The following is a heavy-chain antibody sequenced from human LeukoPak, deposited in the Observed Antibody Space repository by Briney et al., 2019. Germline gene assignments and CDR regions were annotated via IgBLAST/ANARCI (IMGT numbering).Heavy chain of an antibody. D-gene: IGHD6-13*01. CDR3: AREDASSWDY. CDR1: AFTFSSYS. J-gene: IGHJ4*02. Sequence: GGSLRLSCAASAFTFSSYSMDWVRQAPGKGLEWVSSIISSGSYIYYADSVKGRFTISRDNAKNSLYLQMNSLRAEDTAVYYCAREDASSWDYWGQGILVTVSS. CDR2: IISSGSYI. V-gene: IGHV3-21*01.